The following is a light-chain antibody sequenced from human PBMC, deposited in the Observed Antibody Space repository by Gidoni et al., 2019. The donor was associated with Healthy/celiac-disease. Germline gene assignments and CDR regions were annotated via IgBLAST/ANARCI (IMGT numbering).Light chain of an antibody. V-gene: IGLV2-11*01. CDR1: SSDVGGYNS. J-gene: IGLJ3*02. CDR3: CSYAGSYTSYWV. Sequence: QSALTQPRSVSGSPGQSVTITFPGTSSDVGGYNSVSWYQQHPGKAPKLMIYDVSKLPSGVPDRFSGSKSGNTASLTISGLQAEDEADYYCCSYAGSYTSYWVFGGGTKLTVL. CDR2: DVS.